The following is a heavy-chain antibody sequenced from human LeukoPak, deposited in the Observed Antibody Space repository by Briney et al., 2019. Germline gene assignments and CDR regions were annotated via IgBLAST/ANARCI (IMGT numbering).Heavy chain of an antibody. Sequence: PGGSLRLSCAASGFTFSSYAMNWVRQAPGKGLEWVAVISYDGSNKHYADSVKGRFTISRDNSKNTLYLQMNSLRAEDTAVYYCAKDLTVGITIFGVDPRLLGDYWGQGTLVTVSS. D-gene: IGHD3-3*01. CDR2: ISYDGSNK. V-gene: IGHV3-30-3*01. CDR1: GFTFSSYA. CDR3: AKDLTVGITIFGVDPRLLGDY. J-gene: IGHJ4*02.